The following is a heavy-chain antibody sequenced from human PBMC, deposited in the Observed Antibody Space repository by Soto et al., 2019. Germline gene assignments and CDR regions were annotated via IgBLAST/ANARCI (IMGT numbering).Heavy chain of an antibody. Sequence: GGSLRLSCAASGFTFSNYWMHWVRQTPGQGLVWVSQINTDGKWTTYADSVKGRFTISRDNAKNSLYLQMNSLRDEDTAVYYCARDPLYYYDSSGYYYGGPFQHWGQGTLVTVSS. CDR2: INTDGKWT. J-gene: IGHJ1*01. D-gene: IGHD3-22*01. CDR1: GFTFSNYW. V-gene: IGHV3-74*03. CDR3: ARDPLYYYDSSGYYYGGPFQH.